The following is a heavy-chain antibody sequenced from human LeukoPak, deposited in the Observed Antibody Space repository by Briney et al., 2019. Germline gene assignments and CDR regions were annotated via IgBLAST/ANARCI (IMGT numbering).Heavy chain of an antibody. J-gene: IGHJ4*02. CDR3: ARLGDSSGYYDF. Sequence: GGSLRLSCAGSGFSFSTYWLSWVRQAPWKGLEWVANIKPDGSANYYVDSVKGRFTTSRHNAKNSLYLQMNSLRAEDTAVYYCARLGDSSGYYDFWGQGALVTVSS. CDR2: IKPDGSAN. D-gene: IGHD3-22*01. CDR1: GFSFSTYW. V-gene: IGHV3-7*01.